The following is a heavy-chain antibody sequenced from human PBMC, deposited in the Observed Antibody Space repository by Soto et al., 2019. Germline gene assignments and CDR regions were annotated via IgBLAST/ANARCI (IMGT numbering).Heavy chain of an antibody. V-gene: IGHV4-59*01. CDR1: GGTIRSDY. D-gene: IGHD3-22*01. CDR2: IYDSGST. J-gene: IGHJ4*02. Sequence: QVHLQESGPGLVKPSETLSLTCSVSGGTIRSDYWGWIRQPPGKRLAWIGSIYDSGSTNYNPALKTRDTTSIATSPNQFSLRLSSVISAETAVYYCVRGFNDSGGYSSPFAYWGQGTLVIVSS. CDR3: VRGFNDSGGYSSPFAY.